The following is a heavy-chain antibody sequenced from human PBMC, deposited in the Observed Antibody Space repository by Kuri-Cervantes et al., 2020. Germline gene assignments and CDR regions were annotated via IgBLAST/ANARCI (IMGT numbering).Heavy chain of an antibody. CDR2: VNHSGNT. Sequence: SETLSLTCAVYGGSFSGYFGTWIRQTPEKGLEWIGEVNHSGNTNYNPSLKSRVTISLDTSKNQFSLKLSSVTAADTAVYYCARVGFSTKTFDYWGQGTLVTVSS. J-gene: IGHJ4*02. D-gene: IGHD2/OR15-2a*01. V-gene: IGHV4-34*01. CDR3: ARVGFSTKTFDY. CDR1: GGSFSGYF.